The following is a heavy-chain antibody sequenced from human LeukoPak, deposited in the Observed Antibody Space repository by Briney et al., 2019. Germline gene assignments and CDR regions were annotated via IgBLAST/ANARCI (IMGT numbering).Heavy chain of an antibody. CDR3: ARDSHPKLHAFDI. CDR1: GFTVSSNY. V-gene: IGHV3-53*01. Sequence: GGSLRLSCAASGFTVSSNYMSWVRQAPGKGLEWVSVIYSGGSTYYADSVKGRFTISRDNSKNTLYLQMNSLRAEDTAVYYCARDSHPKLHAFDIWGQGTMVTVSS. CDR2: IYSGGST. J-gene: IGHJ3*02.